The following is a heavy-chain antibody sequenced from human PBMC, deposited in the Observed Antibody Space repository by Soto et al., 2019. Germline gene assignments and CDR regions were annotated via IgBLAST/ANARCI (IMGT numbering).Heavy chain of an antibody. J-gene: IGHJ6*02. Sequence: PGESLKISCKGSGYSFTSYWISWVRQMPGKGLEWMGRIDPSDSYTNYSPSFQGHVTISADKSISTAYLQWSSLKASDTATYYCARHAGIAARPVYYYGMDVWGQGTTVTVS. D-gene: IGHD6-6*01. V-gene: IGHV5-10-1*01. CDR3: ARHAGIAARPVYYYGMDV. CDR2: IDPSDSYT. CDR1: GYSFTSYW.